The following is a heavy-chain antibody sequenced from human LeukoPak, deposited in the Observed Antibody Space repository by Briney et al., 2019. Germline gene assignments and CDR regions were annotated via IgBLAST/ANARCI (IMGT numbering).Heavy chain of an antibody. CDR1: GYSISSGYY. CDR2: IYHSGST. J-gene: IGHJ4*02. CDR3: ARDSSWYEVDY. V-gene: IGHV4-38-2*02. D-gene: IGHD6-13*01. Sequence: PSETLSLTCTVSGYSISSGYYWGWIRQPPGKGLEWIGSIYHSGSTYYNPSLKSRVTISVDTSKNQFSLKLSSVTAAATAVYYCARDSSWYEVDYWGQGTLVTVSS.